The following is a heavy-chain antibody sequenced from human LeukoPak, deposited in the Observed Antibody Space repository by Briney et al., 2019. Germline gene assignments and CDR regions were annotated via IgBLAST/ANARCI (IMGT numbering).Heavy chain of an antibody. D-gene: IGHD3-22*01. Sequence: AGGSLRLSCAASGFTFSSYAMHWVRQAPGKGLEWVAVISYDGSNKYYADSVKGRFTISRDNSKNTLYLQMNSLRAEDTAVYYCARRRTPKPTYYYDSSGYNDAFDIWGQGTMVTVSS. V-gene: IGHV3-30-3*01. CDR1: GFTFSSYA. CDR3: ARRRTPKPTYYYDSSGYNDAFDI. J-gene: IGHJ3*02. CDR2: ISYDGSNK.